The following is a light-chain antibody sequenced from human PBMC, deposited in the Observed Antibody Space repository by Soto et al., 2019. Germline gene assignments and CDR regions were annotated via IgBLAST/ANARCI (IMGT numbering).Light chain of an antibody. CDR1: QSVRSS. V-gene: IGKV3-11*01. J-gene: IGKJ3*01. Sequence: EIVLTQSPDTLSLSPGERATLSCRASQSVRSSLAWYQQKPGQAPRLLIYDASNRATGIPARFSGSGSGTDFTLTISSLDPEDFAVYYCQQRSNWPPEVTFGPGTKVDIK. CDR2: DAS. CDR3: QQRSNWPPEVT.